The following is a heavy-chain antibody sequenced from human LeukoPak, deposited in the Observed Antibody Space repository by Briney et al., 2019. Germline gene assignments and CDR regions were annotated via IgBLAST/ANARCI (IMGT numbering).Heavy chain of an antibody. CDR1: GFTVSSNY. CDR2: IYSGGST. D-gene: IGHD3-22*01. CDR3: ARGRARFTYYYDSSGYYFDY. Sequence: GGSLRLSCAASGFTVSSNYMSWVRQAPGKGLEWVSVIYSGGSTYYADSVKGRSTISRDNSKNTLYLQMNSLRAEDTAVYYCARGRARFTYYYDSSGYYFDYWGQGTLVTVSS. J-gene: IGHJ4*02. V-gene: IGHV3-66*01.